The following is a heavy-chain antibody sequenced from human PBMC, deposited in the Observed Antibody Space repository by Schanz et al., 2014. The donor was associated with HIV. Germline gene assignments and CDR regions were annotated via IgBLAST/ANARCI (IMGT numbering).Heavy chain of an antibody. CDR3: AKDRGVVSGMVTNYYYGMDV. CDR1: GFTFSSYS. J-gene: IGHJ6*02. Sequence: EVQLVESGGGLVQPGGSLRLSCAVSGFTFSSYSMNWVRQAPGKGLEWVSYISSSSTTIYYADSVKGRFTISRDNAKNSLYLQMNSLRAEDTALYYCAKDRGVVSGMVTNYYYGMDVWGQGTTVTVSS. CDR2: ISSSSTTI. D-gene: IGHD5-18*01. V-gene: IGHV3-48*04.